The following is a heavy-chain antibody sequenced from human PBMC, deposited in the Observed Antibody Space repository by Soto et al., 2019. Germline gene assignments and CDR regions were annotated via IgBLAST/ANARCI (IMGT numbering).Heavy chain of an antibody. D-gene: IGHD3-3*01. CDR3: ASGITIFGVYYGMDV. Sequence: SETLSLTCTVSGASISSYYWSWIRQPPGKGLEWIGYIYYSGSTNYNPSLKSRVTISVDTSKNQLSLKLSSVTAADTAVYYCASGITIFGVYYGMDVWGQGTTVTVSS. J-gene: IGHJ6*02. CDR2: IYYSGST. V-gene: IGHV4-59*01. CDR1: GASISSYY.